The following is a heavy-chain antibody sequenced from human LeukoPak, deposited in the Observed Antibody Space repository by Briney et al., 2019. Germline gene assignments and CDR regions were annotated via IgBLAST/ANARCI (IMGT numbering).Heavy chain of an antibody. J-gene: IGHJ4*02. V-gene: IGHV3-48*01. CDR2: ISSSSSTI. CDR1: GFTFNSYS. D-gene: IGHD3-10*01. CDR3: ASLWFGELLYDY. Sequence: GGSLRLSCAASGFTFNSYSMNWVRQAPGKGLEWVSYISSSSSTIYYADSVKGRFAISRDNAKNSLYLQMNSLRAEDTAVYYCASLWFGELLYDYWGQGTLVTVSS.